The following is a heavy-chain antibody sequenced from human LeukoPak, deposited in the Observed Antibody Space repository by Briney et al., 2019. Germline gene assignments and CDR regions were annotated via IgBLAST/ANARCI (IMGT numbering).Heavy chain of an antibody. J-gene: IGHJ4*02. Sequence: GGSLRLSCAVSGNTLSNYGMSWVRLAPGQGLEWIAGISGSGGTTTYADSVKGRFTVSRDNSKNTLYLQMNSLRSEDTAVYFCAKRGVVIRVILVGFHKEAYYFDSWGQGALVTVSS. V-gene: IGHV3-23*01. D-gene: IGHD3-22*01. CDR1: GNTLSNYG. CDR3: AKRGVVIRVILVGFHKEAYYFDS. CDR2: ISGSGGTT.